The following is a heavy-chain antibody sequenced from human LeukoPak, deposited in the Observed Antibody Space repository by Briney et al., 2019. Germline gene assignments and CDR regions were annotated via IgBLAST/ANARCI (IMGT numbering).Heavy chain of an antibody. Sequence: GGSLRLSCAASGFTFSSYDMTWVRQAPGKGLEWVSFISSSGGSTIYADSVKGRFTISRDNSRNTLYLQLGSLRAEDTAVYYCAKGQRSCGGGRCELFDSWGQGTLVTVSS. V-gene: IGHV3-23*01. J-gene: IGHJ4*02. CDR3: AKGQRSCGGGRCELFDS. D-gene: IGHD2-15*01. CDR1: GFTFSSYD. CDR2: ISSSGGST.